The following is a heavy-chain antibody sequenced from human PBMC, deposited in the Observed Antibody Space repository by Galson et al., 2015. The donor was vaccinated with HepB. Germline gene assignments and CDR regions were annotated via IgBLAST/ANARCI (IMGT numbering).Heavy chain of an antibody. J-gene: IGHJ3*01. V-gene: IGHV3-23*01. Sequence: SLRLSCAASGFHFSSYAMSWVRQAPGKGLEWVSAISGSGGSTYYADSVRGRFTIPRDNSKNTLYLQMNRLRAEDTAIYYCARDQGGNFYRGAFDVWGQGTMVTVSS. D-gene: IGHD1-26*01. CDR2: ISGSGGST. CDR1: GFHFSSYA. CDR3: ARDQGGNFYRGAFDV.